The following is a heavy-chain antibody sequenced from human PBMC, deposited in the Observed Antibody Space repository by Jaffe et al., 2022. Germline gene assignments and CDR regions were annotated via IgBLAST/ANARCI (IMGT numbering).Heavy chain of an antibody. CDR3: AKEGRIWFRELLSGWFDP. Sequence: EVQLLESGGGLVQPGGSLRLSCAASGFTFSSYAMSWVRQAPGKGLEWVSAISGSGGSTYYADSVKGRFTISRDNSKNTLYLQMNSLRAEDTAVYYCAKEGRIWFRELLSGWFDPWGQGTLVTVSS. CDR1: GFTFSSYA. D-gene: IGHD3-10*01. J-gene: IGHJ5*02. V-gene: IGHV3-23*01. CDR2: ISGSGGST.